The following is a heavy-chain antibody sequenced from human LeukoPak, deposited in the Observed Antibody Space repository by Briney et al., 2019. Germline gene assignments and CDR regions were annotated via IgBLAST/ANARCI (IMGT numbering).Heavy chain of an antibody. Sequence: SETLSLTCTVFGGSISSYYWSWIRQPAGKGLEWIGRIYTSGSTNYNPSLKSRVTMSVDTSKNQFSLKLSSVTAADTAVYYCARDSSGYSSGYYYWYFDLWGRGTLVTVSS. CDR2: IYTSGST. CDR3: ARDSSGYSSGYYYWYFDL. D-gene: IGHD3-22*01. CDR1: GGSISSYY. J-gene: IGHJ2*01. V-gene: IGHV4-4*07.